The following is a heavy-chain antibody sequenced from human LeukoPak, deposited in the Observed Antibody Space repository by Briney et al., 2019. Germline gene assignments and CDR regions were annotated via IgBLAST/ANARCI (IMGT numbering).Heavy chain of an antibody. D-gene: IGHD1-26*01. CDR2: ISAYNGNT. J-gene: IGHJ6*03. CDR1: GYTFTSYG. Sequence: GASVKVSCKASGYTFTSYGISWVRQAPGQGLEWMGWISAYNGNTNYAQKLQGRVTMTTDTSTSTAYMELRSLRSDDTAVYYCAREGLPSIVGATVYYMDVWGKGTTVTVSS. CDR3: AREGLPSIVGATVYYMDV. V-gene: IGHV1-18*01.